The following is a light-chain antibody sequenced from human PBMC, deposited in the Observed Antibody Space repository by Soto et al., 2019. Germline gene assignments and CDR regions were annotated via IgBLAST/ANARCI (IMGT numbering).Light chain of an antibody. V-gene: IGLV2-8*01. CDR3: SSYADSNNFVL. CDR2: EVS. CDR1: SSDVGAYNY. Sequence: QSALTQPPSASGSPGQSVTISCTGTSSDVGAYNYVSWYQQHSGKATKLVIYEVSKRPSGVPDRFSASKSGNTASLAVSGLQAEDEADYYCSSYADSNNFVLFGGGTKLTAL. J-gene: IGLJ2*01.